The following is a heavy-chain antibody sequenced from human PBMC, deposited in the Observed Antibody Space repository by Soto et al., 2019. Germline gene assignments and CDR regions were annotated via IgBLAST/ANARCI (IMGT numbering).Heavy chain of an antibody. V-gene: IGHV3-7*01. CDR2: IKPDGSEK. D-gene: IGHD5-12*01. CDR3: ARDTVATIGSSDY. CDR1: GFTFSSYW. Sequence: EVQLVESGGGLVQPGGSLRLSCAASGFTFSSYWMRWVRQAPGKGLEWVANIKPDGSEKYYVDSVKGRFTISRDNAKNSLYLQMNSLRAEDTAVYYCARDTVATIGSSDYWGQGSLVTVSS. J-gene: IGHJ4*02.